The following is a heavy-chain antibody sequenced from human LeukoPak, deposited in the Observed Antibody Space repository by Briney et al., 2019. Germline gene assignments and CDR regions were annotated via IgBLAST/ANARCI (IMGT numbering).Heavy chain of an antibody. CDR1: GFTVSSSY. CDR2: IYSGGSGST. D-gene: IGHD2-2*01. CDR3: AHRKATSWAHDY. Sequence: PGGSLRLSCAASGFTVSSSYMSWVRQAPGKGLEWVSVIYSGGSGSTYYADSVKGRFTISRDNSKNTLNLQMNSLRAEDTAAYYCAHRKATSWAHDYWGQGTLVTVSS. V-gene: IGHV3-53*01. J-gene: IGHJ4*02.